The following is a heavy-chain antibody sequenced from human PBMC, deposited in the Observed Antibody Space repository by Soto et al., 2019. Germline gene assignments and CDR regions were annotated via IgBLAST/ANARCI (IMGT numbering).Heavy chain of an antibody. J-gene: IGHJ5*02. V-gene: IGHV1-45*02. D-gene: IGHD3-10*01. CDR3: ASSGARIGDWFDP. CDR1: GYTFTYRY. CDR2: ITPFNGNT. Sequence: GASVKVSCKASGYTFTYRYLHWVRQAPGQALEWMGWITPFNGNTNYAQKFQDRVTITRDRSMSTAYMELSSLRSEDTAMYYCASSGARIGDWFDPWGQGTLVTVSS.